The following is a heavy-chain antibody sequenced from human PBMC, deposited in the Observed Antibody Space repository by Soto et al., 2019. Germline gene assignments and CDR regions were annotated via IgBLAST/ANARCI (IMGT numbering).Heavy chain of an antibody. V-gene: IGHV4-31*03. CDR3: ARDLKTDCSGGSCYSYYYYGMDV. Sequence: PSETLSLTCTVSGGSISSGGYYWSWIRQHPGKGLEWIGYIYYSGSTYYNPSLKSRVTISVDTSKNQFSLKLSSVTAADTAVYYCARDLKTDCSGGSCYSYYYYGMDVWGQGTTVTVS. CDR2: IYYSGST. D-gene: IGHD2-15*01. J-gene: IGHJ6*02. CDR1: GGSISSGGYY.